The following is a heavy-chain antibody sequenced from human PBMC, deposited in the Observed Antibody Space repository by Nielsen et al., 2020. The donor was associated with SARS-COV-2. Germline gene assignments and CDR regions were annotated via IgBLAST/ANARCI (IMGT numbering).Heavy chain of an antibody. V-gene: IGHV3-9*01. CDR2: ISWNSGSI. CDR1: GFTFDDYA. J-gene: IGHJ6*02. CDR3: ARVERGYSYGV. D-gene: IGHD5-18*01. Sequence: SLKISCAASGFTFDDYAMHWVRQAPGEGLEWVSGISWNSGSIAYAESVKGRFTISRDNAKNSLYLQMNSLRAEDTALYYCARVERGYSYGVWGQGTTVTVSS.